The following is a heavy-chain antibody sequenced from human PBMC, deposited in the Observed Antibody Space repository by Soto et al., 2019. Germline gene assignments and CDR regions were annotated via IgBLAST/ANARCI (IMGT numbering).Heavy chain of an antibody. CDR3: AREVKGYFDY. V-gene: IGHV3-48*03. J-gene: IGHJ4*02. CDR2: ISSSGSTI. CDR1: GFTCSSYE. Sequence: PXGSLTLSCSASGFTCSSYEMNWVRQAPGKGLEWVSYISSSGSTIYYADSVKGRFTISRDNAKNSLYLQMNSLRAEDTAVYYCAREVKGYFDYWGQGNLVTVSS.